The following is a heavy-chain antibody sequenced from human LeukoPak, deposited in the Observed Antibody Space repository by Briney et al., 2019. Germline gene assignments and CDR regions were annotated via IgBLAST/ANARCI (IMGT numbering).Heavy chain of an antibody. CDR3: AADRISSGPYYYYMDV. V-gene: IGHV1-58*02. J-gene: IGHJ6*03. Sequence: SVKVSCKASGFTFTSSAMQWVRQARGQRVEWIGWIVVGSGNTNYAQKFQERVTITRDMSTSTAYMELSSLRSEDTAVYYCAADRISSGPYYYYMDVWGKGTTVTVPS. CDR2: IVVGSGNT. D-gene: IGHD6-19*01. CDR1: GFTFTSSA.